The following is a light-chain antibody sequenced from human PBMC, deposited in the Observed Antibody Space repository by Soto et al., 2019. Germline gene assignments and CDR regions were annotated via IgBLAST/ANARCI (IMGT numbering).Light chain of an antibody. V-gene: IGKV1-5*03. CDR3: QHYNTYPWT. J-gene: IGKJ1*01. Sequence: DIQLTQSPSTLSASVGDRVTVTCRASQSISSWLAWYQQKAGKAPKLLIYKASALESGVPSRFSGSGSGTEFTLTISSLEPEDFATYYCQHYNTYPWTVGQGTKV. CDR2: KAS. CDR1: QSISSW.